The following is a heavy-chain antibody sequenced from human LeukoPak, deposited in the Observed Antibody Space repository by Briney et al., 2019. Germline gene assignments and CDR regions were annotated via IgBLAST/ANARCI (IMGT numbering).Heavy chain of an antibody. V-gene: IGHV3-7*01. CDR1: GFTFSSYW. D-gene: IGHD1-26*01. Sequence: PGGSLRLSCAASGFTFSSYWMSWVRQAPGKGLEWVANIKQDGSEKYYVDSVKGRFTISRDNAKNSLYLQMNSLRAEDTAVYYCARYRSGSYYGTFDYWGQGTLVTVSS. J-gene: IGHJ4*02. CDR3: ARYRSGSYYGTFDY. CDR2: IKQDGSEK.